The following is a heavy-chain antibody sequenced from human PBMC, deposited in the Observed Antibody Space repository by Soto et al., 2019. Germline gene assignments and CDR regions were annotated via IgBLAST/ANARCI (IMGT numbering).Heavy chain of an antibody. CDR3: ARPSPHSSGYYGGMDV. V-gene: IGHV3-30*03. D-gene: IGHD3-22*01. J-gene: IGHJ6*02. Sequence: PGGSLRLSCAASGFTFSSYGMHWVRQAPGKGLEWVAVISYDGSNKYYADSVKGRFTISRDNSKNTLYLQMNSLRAEDTAVYYCARPSPHSSGYYGGMDVWGQGTTVTVSS. CDR2: ISYDGSNK. CDR1: GFTFSSYG.